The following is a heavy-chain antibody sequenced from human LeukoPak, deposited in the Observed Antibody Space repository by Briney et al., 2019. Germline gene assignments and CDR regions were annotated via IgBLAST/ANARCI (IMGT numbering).Heavy chain of an antibody. Sequence: SETLSLTCTVSGGSISTYYWSWIRQSAGKGLEWIGYIYYSGSTNYNPSLKSRVTISVDTSKNQFSLKLSSVTAADTAVYYCARGDGITMVRGVTYFDYWGQGTLVTVSS. V-gene: IGHV4-59*01. J-gene: IGHJ4*02. D-gene: IGHD3-10*01. CDR2: IYYSGST. CDR1: GGSISTYY. CDR3: ARGDGITMVRGVTYFDY.